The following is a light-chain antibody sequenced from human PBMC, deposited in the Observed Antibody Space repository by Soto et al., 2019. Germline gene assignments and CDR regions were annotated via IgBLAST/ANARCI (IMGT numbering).Light chain of an antibody. Sequence: QSVLTQPPSVSGAPGQSVTISCTGSSSNIGAGYDVHWYQQLPGAAPKLLIYDNNKRPSGVPDRFSGAKSGTSASLAITGLQAEDEADYYCQSYDSGLSGYVFGTGTKVTVL. J-gene: IGLJ1*01. CDR3: QSYDSGLSGYV. CDR2: DNN. CDR1: SSNIGAGYD. V-gene: IGLV1-40*01.